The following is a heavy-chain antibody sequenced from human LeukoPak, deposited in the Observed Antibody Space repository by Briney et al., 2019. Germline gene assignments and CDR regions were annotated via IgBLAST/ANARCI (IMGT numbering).Heavy chain of an antibody. Sequence: SETLSLTCTVSGGSISSYYWSWIRQPPGKGLEWIGYIYYTGRTSYNPSLKSRVTISVDTSKNQLSLKLTSVTAADTAVYYCARDQYSGSYWAYWGQGTLVTVSS. V-gene: IGHV4-59*12. D-gene: IGHD1-26*01. CDR2: IYYTGRT. J-gene: IGHJ4*02. CDR3: ARDQYSGSYWAY. CDR1: GGSISSYY.